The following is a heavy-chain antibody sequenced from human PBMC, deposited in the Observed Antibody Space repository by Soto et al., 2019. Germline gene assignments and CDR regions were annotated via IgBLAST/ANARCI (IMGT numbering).Heavy chain of an antibody. V-gene: IGHV3-74*01. CDR2: INSDGSST. J-gene: IGHJ6*02. CDR1: GFTFSSYW. CDR3: ATKTVLLWFGENRHYGMDV. Sequence: GGSLRLSCAASGFTFSSYWMHWVRQAPGKGLVWVSRINSDGSSTSYADSVKGRFTISRDNAKNTLYLQMNSLRAEDTAVYYCATKTVLLWFGENRHYGMDVWGQGTTVTVSS. D-gene: IGHD3-10*01.